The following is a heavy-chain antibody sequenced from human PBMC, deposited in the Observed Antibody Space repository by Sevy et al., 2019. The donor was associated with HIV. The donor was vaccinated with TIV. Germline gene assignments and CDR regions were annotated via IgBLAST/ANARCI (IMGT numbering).Heavy chain of an antibody. CDR3: ARLRTWIQGHGGLGY. D-gene: IGHD5-18*01. V-gene: IGHV5-51*01. CDR1: GYSFTSYW. CDR2: IYPGDSDT. Sequence: GESLKISCKGSGYSFTSYWIGWVRQMPGKGLEWMGIIYPGDSDTRYSPSFQGQVTISADKSISTAYLQWSSLKASDTAMYYCARLRTWIQGHGGLGYWGQGTLVTVSS. J-gene: IGHJ4*02.